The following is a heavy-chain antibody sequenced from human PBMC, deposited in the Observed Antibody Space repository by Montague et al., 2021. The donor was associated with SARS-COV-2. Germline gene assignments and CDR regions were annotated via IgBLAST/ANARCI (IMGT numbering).Heavy chain of an antibody. J-gene: IGHJ6*02. Sequence: SETLSRTCTVSIGTISSYYWSWIRQPPGKGLEWIGNIYYSGSTNYNPSLKSRVTISVDTPKNQFSLKLSSVTAADSAVYYCGSSMFPESRRKGLWGVSSVGSFSMDVGGQGTTVPVSS. CDR1: IGTISSYY. CDR2: IYYSGST. CDR3: GSSMFPESRRKGLWGVSSVGSFSMDV. V-gene: IGHV4-59*01. D-gene: IGHD3-16*01.